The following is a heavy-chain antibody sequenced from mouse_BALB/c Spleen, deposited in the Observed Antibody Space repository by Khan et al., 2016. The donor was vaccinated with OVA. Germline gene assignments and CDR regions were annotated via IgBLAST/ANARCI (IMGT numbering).Heavy chain of an antibody. V-gene: IGHV3-2*02. CDR1: GYSITSDYA. J-gene: IGHJ2*01. D-gene: IGHD3-2*02. CDR2: ISYSGNT. CDR3: ARIQGEDFDY. Sequence: EVQLVESGPGLVKPSQSLSLTCTVTGYSITSDYAWNWIRQFPGNKLEWMGYISYSGNTKYNPSLKSRISITRDTSKNQFFLQLNFVTIEDTATCYCARIQGEDFDYWGQGTTLTVSS.